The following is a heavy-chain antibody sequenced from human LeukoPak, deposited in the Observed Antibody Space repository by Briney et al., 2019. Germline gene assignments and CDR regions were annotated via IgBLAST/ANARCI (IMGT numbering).Heavy chain of an antibody. V-gene: IGHV4-34*01. CDR1: GGSFSGYY. J-gene: IGHJ1*01. D-gene: IGHD3-16*02. Sequence: SETLSLTCAVYGGSFSGYYWTWIRQPPGKGLEWVGEVNHSGSTNYNPSLKSRVSISVDTSKKQFSLKLSSVTAADTAVYYCARDRRNFQHWGQGTLVTVSS. CDR2: VNHSGST. CDR3: ARDRRNFQH.